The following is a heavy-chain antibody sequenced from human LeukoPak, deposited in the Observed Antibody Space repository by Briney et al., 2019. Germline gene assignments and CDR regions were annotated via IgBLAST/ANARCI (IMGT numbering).Heavy chain of an antibody. D-gene: IGHD1-26*01. V-gene: IGHV3-43D*04. Sequence: GGSLRLSCAASGFTFDDYGMHWVRQAPGKGLEWVSLITWDGGRTYYADSVKGRFTISRDNSKNSLYLHMNSLRPEDTALYYCVKGGSYYGYFDYWGQGNLVTVSS. J-gene: IGHJ4*02. CDR1: GFTFDDYG. CDR2: ITWDGGRT. CDR3: VKGGSYYGYFDY.